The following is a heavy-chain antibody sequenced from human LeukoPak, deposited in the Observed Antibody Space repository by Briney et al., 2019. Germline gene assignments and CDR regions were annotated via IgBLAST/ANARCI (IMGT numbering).Heavy chain of an antibody. CDR1: GYSFTSYW. Sequence: GESLKISCKGSGYSFTSYWIGWGRQMPGKGLEWMGIIYPGDSDTRYSPSFQGQVTISADKSISTAYLQWSSLKASDTAMYYCARVLTGLAVAGYYYYYGMDVWGQGTTVTVSS. V-gene: IGHV5-51*01. CDR2: IYPGDSDT. D-gene: IGHD6-19*01. J-gene: IGHJ6*02. CDR3: ARVLTGLAVAGYYYYYGMDV.